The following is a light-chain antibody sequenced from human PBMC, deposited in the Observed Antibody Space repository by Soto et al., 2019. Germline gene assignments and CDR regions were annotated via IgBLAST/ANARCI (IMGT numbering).Light chain of an antibody. CDR2: DVT. CDR1: YSDVGLYDY. CDR3: CSYAGTYTYV. Sequence: QSALTQPRSVSGSPGQSVTISCTGTYSDVGLYDYLSWYQQHPGKAPKLIISDVTKRPSGVPDRFSGSKSGNTASLTISGLQAEDEADYYCCSYAGTYTYVFGSGTKLPS. V-gene: IGLV2-11*01. J-gene: IGLJ1*01.